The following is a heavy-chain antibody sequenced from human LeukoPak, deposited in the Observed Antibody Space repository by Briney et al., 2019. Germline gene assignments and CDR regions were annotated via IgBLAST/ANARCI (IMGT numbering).Heavy chain of an antibody. CDR1: GGSLSGYY. D-gene: IGHD2-2*01. CDR3: ARGFRGNIVVVPAAAFDY. V-gene: IGHV4-34*01. J-gene: IGHJ4*02. CDR2: INHSGST. Sequence: SETLSLTCAVYGGSLSGYYWSWIRQPPGKGLEWIGEINHSGSTNYNPSIKSRVTISVDTSKNQVSLKLSSVTAADTAVYYCARGFRGNIVVVPAAAFDYWGQGTLVTVSS.